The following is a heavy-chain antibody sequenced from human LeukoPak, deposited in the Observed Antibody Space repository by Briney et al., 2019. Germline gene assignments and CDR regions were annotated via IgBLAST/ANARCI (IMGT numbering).Heavy chain of an antibody. CDR1: GFTFSSYG. J-gene: IGHJ4*02. V-gene: IGHV3-30*18. Sequence: GRSLRLSCAASGFTFSSYGMRWVRQAPGKGLEWVAVISYDGSNKYYADSVKGRFTISRDNSKNTLYLQMNSLRAEDTAVYYCAKERRGVRTDYWGQGTLVTVSS. CDR3: AKERRGVRTDY. CDR2: ISYDGSNK.